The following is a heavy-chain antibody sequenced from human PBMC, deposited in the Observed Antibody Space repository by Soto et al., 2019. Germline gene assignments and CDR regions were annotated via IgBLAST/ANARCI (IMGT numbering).Heavy chain of an antibody. CDR3: ARAGHGMDV. D-gene: IGHD7-27*01. CDR1: GGSVSPGSSD. Sequence: SETVSLTRTVSGGSVSPGSSDWRWIRQPPGKGLEWIGKIFFTGSXHYNPSLRNRVTMSVDTSKDQVWLALTSVIAADTAVSYCARAGHGMDVGGQGSTVTVSS. J-gene: IGHJ6*02. CDR2: IFFTGSX. V-gene: IGHV4-61*01.